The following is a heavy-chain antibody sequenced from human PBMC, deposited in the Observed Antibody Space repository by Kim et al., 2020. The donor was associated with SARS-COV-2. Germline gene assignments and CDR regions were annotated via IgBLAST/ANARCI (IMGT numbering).Heavy chain of an antibody. D-gene: IGHD3-16*02. CDR3: ARWVGDQSFRNY. Sequence: GGSLRLSCVASGFTFSTESMSWVRQAPGMGLEWVSAIWANDGGTDYTNSVRGRFTISRDNSKNTLYLQMKSPRAEDTAVYYCARWVGDQSFRNYWGQGTQLTVSS. J-gene: IGHJ4*02. CDR2: IWANDGGT. CDR1: GFTFSTES. V-gene: IGHV3-23*01.